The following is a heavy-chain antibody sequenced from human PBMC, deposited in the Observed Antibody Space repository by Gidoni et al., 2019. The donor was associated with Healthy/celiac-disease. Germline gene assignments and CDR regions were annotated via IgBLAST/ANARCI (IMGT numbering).Heavy chain of an antibody. D-gene: IGHD3-22*01. V-gene: IGHV3-30-3*01. CDR3: ARDSTDYYDSSGYTPPFDY. J-gene: IGHJ4*02. CDR2: ISHDGSNK. CDR1: GFTFSSYA. Sequence: QVQLVESGGGVVQPGKSLRLSCAASGFTFSSYAMHWVRQAPGKGREWVAVISHDGSNKYYADSVKGRFTISRDNSKNTLYRQMNSLRAEDTAVNYCARDSTDYYDSSGYTPPFDYWGQGTLVTVSS.